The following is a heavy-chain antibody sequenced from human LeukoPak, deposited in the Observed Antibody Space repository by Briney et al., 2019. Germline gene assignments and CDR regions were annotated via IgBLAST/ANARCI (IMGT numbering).Heavy chain of an antibody. V-gene: IGHV3-7*05. CDR1: GFTLSSYW. CDR2: IRQDGSEK. CDR3: ARDGGTAGEFDY. D-gene: IGHD2-15*01. Sequence: GGSLRLSCAASGFTLSSYWMTWVRQAPGKGLEWVANIRQDGSEKYYVDSVKGRFTISRDNAKNSLYLQMNSLGAEDTAVYYCARDGGTAGEFDYWGQGTLVTVSS. J-gene: IGHJ4*02.